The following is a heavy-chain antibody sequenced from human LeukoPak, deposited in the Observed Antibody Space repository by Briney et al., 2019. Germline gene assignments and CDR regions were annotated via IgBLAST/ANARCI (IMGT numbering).Heavy chain of an antibody. CDR3: ARLKAYYSSGSYYPLGDWFDP. CDR1: GGSISSGGYS. J-gene: IGHJ5*02. Sequence: SQTLSLTCAVSGGSISSGGYSWSWIRQPPGKGLEWIGYIYHSGSTYYNPSLKSRVTISVDRSKNQFSLKLSSVTAADTAVYYCARLKAYYSSGSYYPLGDWFDPWGQGTLVTVSS. CDR2: IYHSGST. D-gene: IGHD3-10*01. V-gene: IGHV4-30-2*01.